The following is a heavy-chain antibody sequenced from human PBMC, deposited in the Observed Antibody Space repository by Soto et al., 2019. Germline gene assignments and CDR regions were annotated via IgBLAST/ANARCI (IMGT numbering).Heavy chain of an antibody. D-gene: IGHD2-15*01. Sequence: SETLSLTCTVSGGSISSGGYYWSWIRQHPGKGLEWIGYIYYSGSTYYNPSLRSRVTISVDTSKNQFSLKLSSVTAADTAVYYCARVLGWRNWFDPWGQGTLVTSPQ. J-gene: IGHJ5*02. CDR1: GGSISSGGYY. V-gene: IGHV4-31*03. CDR2: IYYSGST. CDR3: ARVLGWRNWFDP.